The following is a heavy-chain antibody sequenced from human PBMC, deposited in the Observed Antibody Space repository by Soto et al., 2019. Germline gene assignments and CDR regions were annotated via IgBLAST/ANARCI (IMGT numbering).Heavy chain of an antibody. CDR3: TRGLLTDFFDY. Sequence: GGSLRLSCVASGFTVDDYAMHWVRQAPGKGLEWVSGISANGDNVDYADSVKGRFTVSRDNAKNSLFLQVNSLRNDDTAVYYCTRGLLTDFFDYWGQGALVTAPQ. CDR2: ISANGDNV. CDR1: GFTVDDYA. V-gene: IGHV3-9*01. J-gene: IGHJ4*02.